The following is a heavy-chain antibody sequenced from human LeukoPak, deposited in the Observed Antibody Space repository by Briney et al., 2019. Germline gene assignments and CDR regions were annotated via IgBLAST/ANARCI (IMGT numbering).Heavy chain of an antibody. V-gene: IGHV3-11*01. CDR1: GFTFSDYY. Sequence: PGGSLRLSCAASGFTFSDYYISWIRQAPGKGLEWVSYSSASGNSIYSADSVKGRFTISRGNAKNSLFLHMDSLRAEDTAVYYCAREATAGRYFDYWGQGTLVTVSS. CDR3: AREATAGRYFDY. CDR2: SSASGNSI. D-gene: IGHD6-13*01. J-gene: IGHJ4*02.